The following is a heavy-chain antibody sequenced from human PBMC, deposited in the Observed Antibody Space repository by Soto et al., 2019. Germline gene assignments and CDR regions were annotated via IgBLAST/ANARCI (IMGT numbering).Heavy chain of an antibody. Sequence: QVQLQESGPGLVKPSQTLSLTCTVSGGSISSGGYYWSWIHQHPGKGLEWIGYIYYSGSTYYNPSLKSRVTISVDTSKNQFSLKLSSVTAADTAVYYCARVHSSSWRHDYYGMDVWGQGTTVTVSS. V-gene: IGHV4-31*03. CDR2: IYYSGST. D-gene: IGHD6-13*01. J-gene: IGHJ6*02. CDR3: ARVHSSSWRHDYYGMDV. CDR1: GGSISSGGYY.